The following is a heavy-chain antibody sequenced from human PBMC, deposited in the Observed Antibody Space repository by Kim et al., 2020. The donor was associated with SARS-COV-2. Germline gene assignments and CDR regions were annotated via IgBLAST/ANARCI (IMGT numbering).Heavy chain of an antibody. V-gene: IGHV4-39*01. CDR3: ATRGHGNYDGSDY. CDR2: MFYSGST. J-gene: IGHJ4*02. Sequence: SETLSLTCSVSGGSISSSSFYWVWIRQPPGKGLEWIGSMFYSGSTYYNPSLKSRISISVDTSKNQFSLNLSSVTAADTAVYYCATRGHGNYDGSDYLGQG. D-gene: IGHD3-3*01. CDR1: GGSISSSSFY.